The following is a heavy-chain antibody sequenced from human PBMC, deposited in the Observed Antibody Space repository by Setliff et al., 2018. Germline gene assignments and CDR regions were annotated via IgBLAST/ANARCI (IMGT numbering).Heavy chain of an antibody. V-gene: IGHV4-61*02. D-gene: IGHD3-9*01. CDR1: GGSITSGSFY. CDR2: IHASGSP. J-gene: IGHJ4*01. Sequence: PSETLSLTCTVSGGSITSGSFYWSWIRQPAGKKLEWIGRIHASGSPDYNPSFKSRVTISRDTSTNQFSRKLGSVTAADTAVYYCARERYFDWLFEDWGHGTLVTVSS. CDR3: ARERYFDWLFED.